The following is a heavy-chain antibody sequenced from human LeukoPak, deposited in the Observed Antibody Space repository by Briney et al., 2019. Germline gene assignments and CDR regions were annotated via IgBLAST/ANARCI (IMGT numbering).Heavy chain of an antibody. J-gene: IGHJ6*02. CDR2: ISGSGGST. CDR1: GFTFSSYA. D-gene: IGHD6-13*01. CDR3: AKDRGAAAGPTYYYYGMDV. Sequence: PGGSLRLSCAASGFTFSSYAMSWVRQAPGKGLEWVSAISGSGGSTYYADSVKGRFTISRDNSRNTLYLQMNSLRAEDTAVYYCAKDRGAAAGPTYYYYGMDVWGQGTTVTVSS. V-gene: IGHV3-23*01.